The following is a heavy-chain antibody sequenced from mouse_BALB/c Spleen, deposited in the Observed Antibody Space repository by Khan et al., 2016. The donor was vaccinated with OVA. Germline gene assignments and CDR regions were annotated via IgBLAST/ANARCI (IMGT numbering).Heavy chain of an antibody. CDR1: GYSITSDYA. J-gene: IGHJ2*01. Sequence: EVQLQESGPGLVKPSQSLSLTCTVTGYSITSDYAWNWIRQFPKNKLEWMGFINYSGNTKYNPSLKNRISITRDTSEKQFFLKLNSVTSEETATYCCSRGYGGDFAYGGQGTNLTVSS. D-gene: IGHD1-1*02. CDR3: SRGYGGDFAY. V-gene: IGHV3-2*02. CDR2: INYSGNT.